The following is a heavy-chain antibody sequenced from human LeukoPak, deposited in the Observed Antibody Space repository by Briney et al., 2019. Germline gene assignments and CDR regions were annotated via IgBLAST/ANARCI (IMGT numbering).Heavy chain of an antibody. CDR1: GFTFSSYA. V-gene: IGHV3-30*01. D-gene: IGHD1-26*01. J-gene: IGHJ4*02. Sequence: GRSLRLSCAASGFTFSSYAMHWVRQAPGKGLERGAVISYDGSNKYYADSVKGRFTISRDNSKNTLYLQMNSLRAEDTAVYYCARDPPDLVGALQFYFDYWGQGTLVTVSS. CDR2: ISYDGSNK. CDR3: ARDPPDLVGALQFYFDY.